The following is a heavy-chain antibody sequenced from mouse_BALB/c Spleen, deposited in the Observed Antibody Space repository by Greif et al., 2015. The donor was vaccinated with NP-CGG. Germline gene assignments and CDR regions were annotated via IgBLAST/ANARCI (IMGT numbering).Heavy chain of an antibody. CDR2: ISDGGSYT. Sequence: EVKLVESGGGLVKPGGSLKLSCAASGFTFSDYYMYWVRQTPEKRLEWVATISDGGSYTYYPDSVKGRFTISRDNAKNNLYLQMSSLKSEDTAMYYCARDGNYWYFDVWGAGTTVTV. J-gene: IGHJ1*01. V-gene: IGHV5-4*02. CDR1: GFTFSDYY. CDR3: ARDGNYWYFDV. D-gene: IGHD2-1*01.